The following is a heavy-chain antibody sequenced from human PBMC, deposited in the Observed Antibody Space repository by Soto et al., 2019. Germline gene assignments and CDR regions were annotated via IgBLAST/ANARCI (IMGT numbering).Heavy chain of an antibody. J-gene: IGHJ6*02. Sequence: GASVKVSCKASGYTFTSYGISSVRQAPGQGLEWMGWISAYNGNTNYAQKLQGRVTMTTDTSTSTAYMELRSLRSDDTAVYYCARDGVYSGSYGDYYYYGMDVWGQGTTVTVSS. CDR1: GYTFTSYG. D-gene: IGHD1-26*01. CDR2: ISAYNGNT. CDR3: ARDGVYSGSYGDYYYYGMDV. V-gene: IGHV1-18*01.